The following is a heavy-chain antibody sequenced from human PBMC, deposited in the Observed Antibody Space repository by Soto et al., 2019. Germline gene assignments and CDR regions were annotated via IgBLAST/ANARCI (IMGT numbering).Heavy chain of an antibody. D-gene: IGHD2-2*01. CDR2: IFYTGTT. V-gene: IGHV4-39*02. J-gene: IGHJ5*02. CDR1: VGSINYNSYY. CDR3: ARLVVVAPVANA. Sequence: SETLSLTCSFSVGSINYNSYYWGWIRQPPGKGLEWVGGIFYTGTTYYSPSLKDRVTISVDTSKNSLSLNLTSVTAADTAVYFCARLVVVAPVANAWGQGTLVTVSS.